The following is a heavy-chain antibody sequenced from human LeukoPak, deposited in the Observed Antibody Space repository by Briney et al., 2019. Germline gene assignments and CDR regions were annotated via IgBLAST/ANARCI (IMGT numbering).Heavy chain of an antibody. CDR1: GYTFTSYG. CDR2: ISAYNGNT. V-gene: IGHV1-18*01. Sequence: ASVKVSCKASGYTFTSYGISWVRQAPGQGLEWMGWISAYNGNTNYAQKLQGRVTMTTDTSTSTAYMELRSLRSDDTAVYYCARVQGYCSGGSCYYIDYWGQGTLVTVSS. CDR3: ARVQGYCSGGSCYYIDY. D-gene: IGHD2-15*01. J-gene: IGHJ4*02.